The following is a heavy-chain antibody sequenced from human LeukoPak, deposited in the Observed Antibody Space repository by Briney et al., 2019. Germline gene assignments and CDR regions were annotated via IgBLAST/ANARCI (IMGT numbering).Heavy chain of an antibody. V-gene: IGHV4-59*01. D-gene: IGHD2-21*02. J-gene: IGHJ4*02. CDR1: GGSIRSYF. Sequence: SESLSLTYTVSGGSIRSYFWSWIRQPPGKGLEWIGYISSSGSTNYNPSLKSRVTISVDTSKKQFFLKLSSVTAADTAIYYCARYFCDGTCYHFDYWGQGTLVTVS. CDR2: ISSSGST. CDR3: ARYFCDGTCYHFDY.